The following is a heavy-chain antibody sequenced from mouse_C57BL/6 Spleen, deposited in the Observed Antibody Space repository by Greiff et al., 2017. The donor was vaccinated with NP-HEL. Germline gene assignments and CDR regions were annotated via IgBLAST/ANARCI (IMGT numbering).Heavy chain of an antibody. CDR1: GYAFSSSW. CDR3: ARYGSSSWYFDV. CDR2: IYPGDGDT. D-gene: IGHD1-1*01. J-gene: IGHJ1*03. Sequence: VQLVESGPELVKPGASVKISCKASGYAFSSSWMNWVKQRPGKGLEWIGRIYPGDGDTNYNGKFKGKATLTADKSSSTAYMQLSSLTSEDSAVYFCARYGSSSWYFDVWGTGTTVTVSS. V-gene: IGHV1-82*01.